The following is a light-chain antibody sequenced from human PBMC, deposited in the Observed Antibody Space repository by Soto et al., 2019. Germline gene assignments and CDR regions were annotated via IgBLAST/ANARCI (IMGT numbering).Light chain of an antibody. CDR1: QSIRYY. Sequence: DIQLTQSPPTLSASVGDRVTITCRASQSIRYYLACYYQMPGKAPKLLIYGASSLQSGAPSRFSGSVSATEFTLTSSSLQPDDFSTEFCQRHISHSQTFGQGTKVEIK. J-gene: IGKJ1*01. CDR2: GAS. CDR3: QRHISHSQT. V-gene: IGKV1-5*01.